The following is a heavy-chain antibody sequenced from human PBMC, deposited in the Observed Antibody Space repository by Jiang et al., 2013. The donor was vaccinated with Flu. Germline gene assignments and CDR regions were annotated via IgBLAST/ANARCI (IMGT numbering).Heavy chain of an antibody. J-gene: IGHJ6*02. CDR1: GFTFSSYG. D-gene: IGHD3-9*01. V-gene: IGHV3-30*18. CDR2: ISYDGSNK. Sequence: VQLLESGGGVVQPGRSLRLSCAASGFTFSSYGMHWVRQAPGKGLEWVAVISYDGSNKYYADSVKGRFTISRDNSKNTLYLQMNSLRAEDTAVYYGAKDVSITAFYDILTGYLPYGMDVWGQGTTVTVSS. CDR3: AKDVSITAFYDILTGYLPYGMDV.